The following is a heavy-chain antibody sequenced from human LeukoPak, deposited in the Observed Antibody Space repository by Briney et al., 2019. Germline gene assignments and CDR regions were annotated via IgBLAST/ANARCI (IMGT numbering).Heavy chain of an antibody. CDR2: IKQDGSEK. V-gene: IGHV3-7*01. J-gene: IGHJ4*02. D-gene: IGHD5-18*01. CDR3: ARDAGGYGFYGDY. Sequence: GGSLRLSCAASGFTFSSYWMSWVRQAPEKGLEWVANIKQDGSEKYYVDSVKGRFTISRDNAKNSLYLQMNSLRAEDTAVYYCARDAGGYGFYGDYWGQGTLVTVSS. CDR1: GFTFSSYW.